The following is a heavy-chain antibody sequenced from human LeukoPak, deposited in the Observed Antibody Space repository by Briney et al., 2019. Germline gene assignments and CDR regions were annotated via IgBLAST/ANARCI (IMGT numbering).Heavy chain of an antibody. CDR1: GFTFSSYG. CDR3: ARRSSGWSKYFDY. Sequence: GGTLRLSCAASGFTFSSYGMSWFRQAPGKGLEWVSAISGSGGSTYYADSVKGRFTISRDNSKNTLYLQMNSLRAEDTAVYYCARRSSGWSKYFDYWGQGTLVTVSS. D-gene: IGHD6-19*01. J-gene: IGHJ4*02. V-gene: IGHV3-23*01. CDR2: ISGSGGST.